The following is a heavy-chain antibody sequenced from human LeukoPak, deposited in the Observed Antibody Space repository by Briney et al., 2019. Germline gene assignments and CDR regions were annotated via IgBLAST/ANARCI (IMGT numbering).Heavy chain of an antibody. CDR1: GGSISSYY. CDR3: ARGSRQIDY. Sequence: PSETLSLTCTVSGGSISSYYWSWIRQPPGKGLEWIGYIYYSGSTNYNPSLKSRVTISVDTSKNQFSLKLSSVTDADTAMYYCARGSRQIDYWGQGTLVTVSS. J-gene: IGHJ4*02. V-gene: IGHV4-59*01. CDR2: IYYSGST.